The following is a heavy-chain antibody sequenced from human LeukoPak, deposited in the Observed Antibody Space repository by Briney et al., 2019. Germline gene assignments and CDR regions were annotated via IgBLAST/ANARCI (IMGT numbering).Heavy chain of an antibody. J-gene: IGHJ4*02. CDR2: IKEDGSEK. V-gene: IGHV3-7*01. CDR3: AREHEGYFDY. CDR1: GFTFSDYW. Sequence: GGSLRLSCAASGFTFSDYWMSWVRQAPGKGLEWVSDIKEDGSEKYYVDSVKGRFTISRDNAKNSLYLQMNSLRAEDTAVYYCAREHEGYFDYWGQGTLVTVSS.